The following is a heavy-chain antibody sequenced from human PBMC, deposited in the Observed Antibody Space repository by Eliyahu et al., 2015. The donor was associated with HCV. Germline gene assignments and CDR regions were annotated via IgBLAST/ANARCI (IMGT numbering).Heavy chain of an antibody. J-gene: IGHJ5*02. V-gene: IGHV3-30*18. CDR2: ISYDGSNK. CDR3: AKSALLWFSSWYSNWFDP. Sequence: APGKGLEWVAVISYDGSNKYYADSVKGRFTISRDNSKNTLYLQMNSLRAEDTAVYYCAKSALLWFSSWYSNWFDPWGQGTLVTVSS. D-gene: IGHD6-13*01.